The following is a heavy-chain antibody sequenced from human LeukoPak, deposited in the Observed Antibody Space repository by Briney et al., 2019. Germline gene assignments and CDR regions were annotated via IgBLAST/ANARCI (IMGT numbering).Heavy chain of an antibody. Sequence: PGGSLRLSCVASGFTFSSYEMNWVRQAPGKGLEWLSYITSSDSTTHYADSVKGRFTISRDNSKNTLYLQMNSLRAEDTAVYYCAKGGTPPHWVRGPRYYFDYWGQGTLVTVSS. D-gene: IGHD3-10*01. CDR2: ITSSDSTT. CDR3: AKGGTPPHWVRGPRYYFDY. V-gene: IGHV3-48*03. J-gene: IGHJ4*02. CDR1: GFTFSSYE.